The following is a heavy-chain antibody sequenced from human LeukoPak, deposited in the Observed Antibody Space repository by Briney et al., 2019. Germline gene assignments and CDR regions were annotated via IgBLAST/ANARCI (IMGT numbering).Heavy chain of an antibody. CDR2: ISSSSSYI. CDR3: ARDTIHPWGRYYDILTGYWYYYDY. V-gene: IGHV3-21*01. J-gene: IGHJ4*02. CDR1: GFTFSSYS. D-gene: IGHD3-9*01. Sequence: GGSLRLSCAASGFTFSSYSMNWVRQAPGKGLEWVSSISSSSSYIYYADSVKGRFTISRDNAKNSLYLQMNSLRAEDTAVYYCARDTIHPWGRYYDILTGYWYYYDYWGQGTLVTVSS.